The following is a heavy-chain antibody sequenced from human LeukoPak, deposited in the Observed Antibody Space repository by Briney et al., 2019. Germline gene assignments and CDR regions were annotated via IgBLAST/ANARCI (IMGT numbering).Heavy chain of an antibody. CDR3: ARYSSGWKSFDY. CDR2: IDWDDDK. J-gene: IGHJ4*02. D-gene: IGHD6-19*01. CDR1: GVSLTTSGMC. Sequence: ESGPALVKPTQTLTLTCTFSGVSLTTSGMCVSWIRRPPGKALEWLARIDWDDDKFYSTSLKTRLTISKDTSKNQVVLTMTNMDPVDTATYYCARYSSGWKSFDYWGQGTLVTVSS. V-gene: IGHV2-70*17.